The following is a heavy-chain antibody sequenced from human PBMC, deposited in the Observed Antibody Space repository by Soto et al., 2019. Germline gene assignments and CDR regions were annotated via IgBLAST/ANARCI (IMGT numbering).Heavy chain of an antibody. Sequence: SETLSLTCTVSGGSISSSSYYWGWIRQPPGKGLEWIGSIYYSGSTYYNPSLKSRVTISVDTSKNQFSLKLSSVTAADTAVYYCARDGLAARLMKPIDYWGQGTLVTVSS. CDR3: ARDGLAARLMKPIDY. V-gene: IGHV4-39*07. J-gene: IGHJ4*02. D-gene: IGHD6-6*01. CDR1: GGSISSSSYY. CDR2: IYYSGST.